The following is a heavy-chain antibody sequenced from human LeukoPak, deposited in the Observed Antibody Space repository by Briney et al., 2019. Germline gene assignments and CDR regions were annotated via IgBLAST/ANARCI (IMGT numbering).Heavy chain of an antibody. Sequence: ASVKVSCKASGYTFTGYYMHWVRQAPGQGLEWMGWINPNSGGTNYAQKLQGRVTMTTDTSASTAYMELRSLRSDDTAVYYCARLWFGELYMDVWGKGTTVTISS. J-gene: IGHJ6*03. CDR1: GYTFTGYY. CDR3: ARLWFGELYMDV. CDR2: INPNSGGT. D-gene: IGHD3-10*01. V-gene: IGHV1-2*02.